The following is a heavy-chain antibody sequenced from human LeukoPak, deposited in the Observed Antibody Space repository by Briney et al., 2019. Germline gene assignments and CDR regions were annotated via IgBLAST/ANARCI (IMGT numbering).Heavy chain of an antibody. CDR2: IKQDGSEK. V-gene: IGHV3-7*01. CDR3: ARDRTSCCSTPDY. CDR1: GFTFSSYW. Sequence: GGSLRLSCAASGFTFSSYWMSWVRQAPGKGLEWVANIKQDGSEKYYVDSVKGRFTISRDNAKNSLYLQMNSLRAEDTAVYYCARDRTSCCSTPDYWGQGTLVTVSS. J-gene: IGHJ4*02. D-gene: IGHD2-2*01.